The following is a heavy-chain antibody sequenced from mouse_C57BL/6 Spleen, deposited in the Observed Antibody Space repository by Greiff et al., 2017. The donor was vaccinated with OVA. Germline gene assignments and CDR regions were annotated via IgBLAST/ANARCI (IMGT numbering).Heavy chain of an antibody. CDR1: GYTFTSYW. CDR2: IDPSDSYT. Sequence: VQLQQPGAELVRPGTSVKLSCKASGYTFTSYWMHWVKQRPGQGLEWIGVIDPSDSYTNYNQKFKGKATLTVDTSSSTAYMQLSSLTSEDSAVYYCASPIYYDYDGHFDYWGQGTTLTVSS. V-gene: IGHV1-59*01. D-gene: IGHD2-4*01. J-gene: IGHJ2*01. CDR3: ASPIYYDYDGHFDY.